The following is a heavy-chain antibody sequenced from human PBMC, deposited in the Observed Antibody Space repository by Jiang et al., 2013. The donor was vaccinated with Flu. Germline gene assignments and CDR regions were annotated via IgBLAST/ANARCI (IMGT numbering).Heavy chain of an antibody. CDR1: GYTFSDYY. V-gene: IGHV1-2*02. D-gene: IGHD6-13*01. CDR3: ARDRSSSVTDAFDI. CDR2: INPNSGDT. Sequence: GAEVKKPGASVKVSCKASGYTFSDYYMQWVRQAPGQGLEWMGWINPNSGDTNDAQKFRGRVTMTSDTSISTAYMELSRLTSDDTAVYYCARDRSSSVTDAFDIWGQGTLVTVSS. J-gene: IGHJ3*02.